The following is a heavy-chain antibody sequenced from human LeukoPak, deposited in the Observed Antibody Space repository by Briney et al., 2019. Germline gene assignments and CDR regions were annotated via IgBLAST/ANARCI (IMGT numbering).Heavy chain of an antibody. CDR1: GGSISSGGYY. CDR2: IYYSGST. J-gene: IGHJ4*02. V-gene: IGHV4-31*03. D-gene: IGHD1-26*01. Sequence: SETLSLTCTVSGGSISSGGYYWSWIRQHPGKGLEWIGYIYYSGSTYYNPSLKSRVTISVDTSKNQFSLKLSSVTAADTAVYYCARGVEGATWYYFDYWGQGTLVTVSS. CDR3: ARGVEGATWYYFDY.